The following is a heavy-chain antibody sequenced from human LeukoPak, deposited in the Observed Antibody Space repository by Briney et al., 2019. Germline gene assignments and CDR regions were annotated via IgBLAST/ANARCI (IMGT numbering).Heavy chain of an antibody. CDR2: IYYSGST. CDR3: ARERRITIFGVVPTAGWFDP. CDR1: GGSISSYY. Sequence: PSETLSLTCTVSGGSISSYYWSWIRQPPGKGLEWIGYIYYSGSTNYNPSLKSRVTISVDTSKNQFSLKLSSVTAADTAVYYCARERRITIFGVVPTAGWFDPWGQGTLVTVSS. D-gene: IGHD3-3*01. J-gene: IGHJ5*02. V-gene: IGHV4-59*01.